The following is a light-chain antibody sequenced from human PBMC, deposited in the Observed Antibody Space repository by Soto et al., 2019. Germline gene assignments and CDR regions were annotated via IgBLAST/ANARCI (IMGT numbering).Light chain of an antibody. J-gene: IGKJ1*01. Sequence: DIQMTQSPSSLSASVGDRVTITCRASQSISSYLNWYQQKPGKAPKLLIYAAFSLQSGVPSRFSGSGSETDFTLTISSLQPEDFATYSCQQSYSTTWTFGQGTKVDI. CDR2: AAF. V-gene: IGKV1-39*01. CDR1: QSISSY. CDR3: QQSYSTTWT.